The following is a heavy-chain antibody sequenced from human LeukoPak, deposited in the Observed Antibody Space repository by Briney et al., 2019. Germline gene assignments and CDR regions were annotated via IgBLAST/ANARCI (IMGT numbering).Heavy chain of an antibody. CDR1: GGSISSYY. Sequence: SEPLSLPCTVSGGSISSYYWSWIRQPPGKGLEWIGYIYYSGSTKYNPSLKSRVTISVDTSKNQFSLKLTSVTAADTAVYYCARDGQIAAMQTYNWFDPWGQGTLVTVSS. CDR3: ARDGQIAAMQTYNWFDP. V-gene: IGHV4-59*12. J-gene: IGHJ5*02. CDR2: IYYSGST. D-gene: IGHD6-25*01.